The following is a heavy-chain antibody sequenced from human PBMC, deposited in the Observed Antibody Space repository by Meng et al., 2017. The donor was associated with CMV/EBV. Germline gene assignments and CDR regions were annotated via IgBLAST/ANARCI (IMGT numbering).Heavy chain of an antibody. Sequence: GSLRLSCAVSGGSISSSNWWSWVRQPPGKGLEWIGEIYHSGSTNYNPSLKSRVTISVDTSKNQFSLKLSSVTAADTAVYYCARDLWVPATPLSRAYYYGMDVWGQGTTVTVSS. D-gene: IGHD2-2*01. V-gene: IGHV4-4*02. J-gene: IGHJ6*02. CDR3: ARDLWVPATPLSRAYYYGMDV. CDR2: IYHSGST. CDR1: GGSISSSNW.